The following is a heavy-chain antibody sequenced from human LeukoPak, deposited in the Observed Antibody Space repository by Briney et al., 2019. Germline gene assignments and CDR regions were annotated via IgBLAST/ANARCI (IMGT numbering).Heavy chain of an antibody. CDR2: MNPNSGNT. D-gene: IGHD4-11*01. Sequence: PRASVKVSCKASGYTFTSYDINWVRQATGQGLEWMGWMNPNSGNTGYAQKFQGRVTMTRNASTSTAYMELSSLRSEDTAVYYCARRLPAYYYYYYGMDVWGQGTTVTVSS. CDR3: ARRLPAYYYYYYGMDV. J-gene: IGHJ6*02. V-gene: IGHV1-8*01. CDR1: GYTFTSYD.